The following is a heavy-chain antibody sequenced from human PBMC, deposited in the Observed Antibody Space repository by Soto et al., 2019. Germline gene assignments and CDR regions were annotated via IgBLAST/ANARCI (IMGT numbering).Heavy chain of an antibody. CDR1: GGSFSGYY. CDR3: ARGDVHYYYGMDV. V-gene: IGHV4-34*01. CDR2: INHSGST. D-gene: IGHD3-16*01. Sequence: QVQLQQWGAGLLKPSETLSLTCAVYGGSFSGYYWSWIRQPPGKGLEWIGEINHSGSTNYNPSLKSRVTISVDTSKNQFSLKLSSVTAADTAVYYCARGDVHYYYGMDVWGQGTTVTVSS. J-gene: IGHJ6*02.